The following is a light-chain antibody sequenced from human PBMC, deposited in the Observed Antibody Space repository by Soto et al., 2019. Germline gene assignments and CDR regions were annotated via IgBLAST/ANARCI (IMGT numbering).Light chain of an antibody. Sequence: QSVLTQPHSASGTPGQRVTISCSGSSSNIRSNYVYWYQQLPGTAPKLLIYRNNQRPSGVPDRFSGSKSGTSASLAISGLRSEDEADYYCAAWDDSLSGGVFGGGTKLTVL. V-gene: IGLV1-47*01. CDR2: RNN. CDR3: AAWDDSLSGGV. J-gene: IGLJ2*01. CDR1: SSNIRSNY.